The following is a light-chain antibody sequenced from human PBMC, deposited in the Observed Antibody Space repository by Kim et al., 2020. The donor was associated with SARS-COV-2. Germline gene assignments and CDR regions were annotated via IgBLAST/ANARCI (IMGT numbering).Light chain of an antibody. V-gene: IGKV1-5*02. CDR2: DAS. CDR3: QQYDTDSMT. J-gene: IGKJ4*01. CDR1: QSISWW. Sequence: DIQMTQSPSTLSASVGDTVTIICRASQSISWWLAWYQQKPGKAPKLLIYDASSLESGVPSRFSGSGSGTEFTLTISSLQPDDFATYYCQQYDTDSMTFGGGTKVDIK.